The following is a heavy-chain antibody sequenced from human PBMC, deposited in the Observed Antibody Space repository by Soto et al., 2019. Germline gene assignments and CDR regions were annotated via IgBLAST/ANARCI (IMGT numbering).Heavy chain of an antibody. CDR3: ARAFWSGYPGSAGWFDP. Sequence: SETLSLTCAVSGGSISSSNWWSWVRQPPGKGLEWIGEIYHSGSTNYNPSLKSRVTISVDKSKNQFSLKLSSVTAADTAVYYCARAFWSGYPGSAGWFDPWGQGTLVTVSS. J-gene: IGHJ5*02. D-gene: IGHD3-3*01. CDR2: IYHSGST. CDR1: GGSISSSNW. V-gene: IGHV4-4*02.